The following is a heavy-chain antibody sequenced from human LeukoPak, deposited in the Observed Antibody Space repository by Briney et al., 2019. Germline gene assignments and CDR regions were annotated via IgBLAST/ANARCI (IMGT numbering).Heavy chain of an antibody. J-gene: IGHJ6*02. CDR3: AKEGYDYVWGSYRYSPYYYYGMDV. CDR1: GFTFSSYG. CDR2: ISYDGSNK. Sequence: PGRSLRLSCAASGFTFSSYGMHWVRQAPGKGLEWVAVISYDGSNKYYADSVKGRFTISRDNSKNTLYLQMNSLRADDTAVYYCAKEGYDYVWGSYRYSPYYYYGMDVWGQGTTVTVSS. V-gene: IGHV3-30*18. D-gene: IGHD3-16*02.